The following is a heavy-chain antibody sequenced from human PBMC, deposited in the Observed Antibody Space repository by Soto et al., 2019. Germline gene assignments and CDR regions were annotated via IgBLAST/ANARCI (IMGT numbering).Heavy chain of an antibody. CDR2: ISGSGGTP. CDR3: AMGLAAAGPLDY. Sequence: GGSLRLSCAASGFTFSSSAMSWVRQAPGRGLEWFSTISGSGGTPYYADSVKGRFTISRDNSKNTLYLVLNSLRAEDTAVYYCAMGLAAAGPLDYWGQGTLFTVSS. D-gene: IGHD6-13*01. V-gene: IGHV3-23*01. J-gene: IGHJ4*02. CDR1: GFTFSSSA.